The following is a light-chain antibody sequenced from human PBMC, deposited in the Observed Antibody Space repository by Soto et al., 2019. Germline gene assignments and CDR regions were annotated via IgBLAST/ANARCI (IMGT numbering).Light chain of an antibody. CDR2: GAS. Sequence: EIVMTQSPATLSVSPGERATLSCRASQSVGSNLAWYQQKPGQAPRLLIYGASTRATGIPARFSGSGSGTEFTPTVSSLQSEDFAIYSCQQYHNWPPDRTFGQGTKVEIK. V-gene: IGKV3-15*01. CDR3: QQYHNWPPDRT. CDR1: QSVGSN. J-gene: IGKJ1*01.